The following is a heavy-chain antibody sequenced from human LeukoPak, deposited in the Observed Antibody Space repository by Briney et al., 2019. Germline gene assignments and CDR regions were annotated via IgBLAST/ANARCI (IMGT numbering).Heavy chain of an antibody. J-gene: IGHJ5*02. V-gene: IGHV4-34*01. D-gene: IGHD3-16*02. CDR1: GGSISSYY. Sequence: SETLSLTCTVSGGSISSYYWSWIRQPPGKGLEWIGEINHSGSTNYNPSLKSRVTISVDTSKNQFSLKLSSVTAADTAVYYCARSVYDYVWGSYRSSWFDPWGQGTLVTVSS. CDR2: INHSGST. CDR3: ARSVYDYVWGSYRSSWFDP.